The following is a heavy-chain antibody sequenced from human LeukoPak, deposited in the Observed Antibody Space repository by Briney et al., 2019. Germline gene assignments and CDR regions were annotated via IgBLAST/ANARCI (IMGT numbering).Heavy chain of an antibody. J-gene: IGHJ4*02. V-gene: IGHV4-30-2*01. CDR3: ARAKYYYDSSGYYGSLNFGY. CDR1: GGSISSGGYY. D-gene: IGHD3-22*01. Sequence: SETLSLTCTVSGGSISSGGYYWSWIRQHPGKGLEWIGYIYHSGSTYYNPSLKSRVTISVDRSKNQFSLKLSSVTAADTAVYYCARAKYYYDSSGYYGSLNFGYWGQGTLVTVSS. CDR2: IYHSGST.